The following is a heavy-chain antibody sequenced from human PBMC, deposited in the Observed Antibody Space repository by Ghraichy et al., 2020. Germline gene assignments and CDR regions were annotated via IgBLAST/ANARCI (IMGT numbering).Heavy chain of an antibody. D-gene: IGHD4-11*01. J-gene: IGHJ5*02. CDR2: IRSKANSYAT. CDR3: TRLQTTVTAYNWFDP. CDR1: GFIFSGSA. V-gene: IGHV3-73*01. Sequence: GGSLRLSCAASGFIFSGSAMHWVRQASGKGLEWVGRIRSKANSYATAYGASVKGRFTISRDDSKKTAYLQMNSLKTEDTAVYYCTRLQTTVTAYNWFDPWGQGTLVTVSS.